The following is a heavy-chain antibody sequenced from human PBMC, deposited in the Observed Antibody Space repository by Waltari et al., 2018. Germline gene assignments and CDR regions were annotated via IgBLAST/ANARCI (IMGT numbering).Heavy chain of an antibody. D-gene: IGHD5-18*01. V-gene: IGHV3-74*01. CDR1: GFTLSGYW. CDR2: IGNDATST. CDR3: ARGGYNQALDY. J-gene: IGHJ4*02. Sequence: EVQLVESGGGLVQPGGSLRLSCVASGFTLSGYWMYWVRQVPGKGLVWVSVIGNDATSTSYADSVKGRFTISRDDAKNTLFLQMDSLRAEDTAVYYCARGGYNQALDYWGQGTLVAVSS.